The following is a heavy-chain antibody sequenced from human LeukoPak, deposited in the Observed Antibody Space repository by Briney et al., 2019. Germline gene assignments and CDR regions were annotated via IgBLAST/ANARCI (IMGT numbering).Heavy chain of an antibody. CDR3: TTEARYCGDYYFDC. D-gene: IGHD2-21*01. J-gene: IGHJ4*02. V-gene: IGHV3-15*01. Sequence: RGSLRLSRVPSGFTFSNAWMSSVRQAPGKGLEWVGRIKSKTDGGTTDYAAPVKGRFTISRDDSKNTLYLQMNSLKTEAAAVYYCTTEARYCGDYYFDCWGQGTLVTVSS. CDR1: GFTFSNAW. CDR2: IKSKTDGGTT.